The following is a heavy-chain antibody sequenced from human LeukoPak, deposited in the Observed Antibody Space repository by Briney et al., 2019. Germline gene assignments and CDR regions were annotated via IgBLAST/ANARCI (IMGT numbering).Heavy chain of an antibody. CDR1: GGTFSSYA. CDR3: ARIVWSGYLHYGMDV. Sequence: ASVKVSCKASGGTFSSYAISWVRQAPGQGLEWMGWISAYNGNTNYAQKLQGRVTMTTDTSTSTAYMELRSLRSDDTDVYYCARIVWSGYLHYGMDVWGQGTTVTVSS. V-gene: IGHV1-18*01. CDR2: ISAYNGNT. D-gene: IGHD3-3*01. J-gene: IGHJ6*02.